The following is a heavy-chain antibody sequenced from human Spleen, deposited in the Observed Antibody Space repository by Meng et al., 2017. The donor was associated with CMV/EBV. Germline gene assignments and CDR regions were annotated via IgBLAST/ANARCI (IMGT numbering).Heavy chain of an antibody. D-gene: IGHD3-22*01. CDR3: ASLNYYDSSGYYWAY. Sequence: VYGGSCSGYYWSWIRQPPGKGLEWIGEINHSGSTNYNPSLKSRVTISVDTSKNQFSLKLSSVTAADTAVYYCASLNYYDSSGYYWAYWGQGTLVTVSS. CDR2: INHSGST. CDR1: GGSCSGYY. J-gene: IGHJ4*02. V-gene: IGHV4-34*01.